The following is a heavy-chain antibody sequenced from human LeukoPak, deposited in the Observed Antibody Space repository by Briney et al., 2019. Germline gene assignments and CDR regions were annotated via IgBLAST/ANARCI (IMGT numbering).Heavy chain of an antibody. J-gene: IGHJ5*02. V-gene: IGHV1-3*01. Sequence: EASVKVSCKASGYTFTSYAMHWVRQAPGQRLEWMGWINAGNGNTKYSQKFQGRVTITRDTSASTAYMELSSLRSEDTAVYYCARELNYYVPFNWFDPWGQGTLVTVSS. CDR2: INAGNGNT. CDR1: GYTFTSYA. CDR3: ARELNYYVPFNWFDP. D-gene: IGHD3-10*02.